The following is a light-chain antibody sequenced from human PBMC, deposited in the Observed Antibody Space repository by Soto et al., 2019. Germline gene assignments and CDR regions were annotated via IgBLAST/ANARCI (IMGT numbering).Light chain of an antibody. J-gene: IGKJ2*01. CDR3: QQRVIWPPT. Sequence: EVVLTQSPAALSLSPGERATLSCKTSQTVSTYLGWYQHKPGQAPRLLIYDASIRAAGIPARFIGSGSGTHFTLTISSLEPEASAVYHFQQRVIWPPTFGQGTRLEIQ. CDR1: QTVSTY. V-gene: IGKV3-11*01. CDR2: DAS.